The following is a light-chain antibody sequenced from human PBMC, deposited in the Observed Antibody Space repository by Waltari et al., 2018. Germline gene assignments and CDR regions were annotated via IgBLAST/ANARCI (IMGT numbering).Light chain of an antibody. CDR1: QTVRTTY. V-gene: IGKV3-20*01. CDR3: QQYDISPLT. Sequence: EIVLTQSPGPLSLSPWERATLSCRASQTVRTTYLAWYQQKPGQAPTLLIYGASSRATGIPDRFSGSGSGTDFSLTISSLEPEDFAVYYCQQYDISPLTFGGGTKVEIK. J-gene: IGKJ4*01. CDR2: GAS.